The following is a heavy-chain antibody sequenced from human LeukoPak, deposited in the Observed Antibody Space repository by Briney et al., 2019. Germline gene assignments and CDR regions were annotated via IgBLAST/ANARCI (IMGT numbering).Heavy chain of an antibody. Sequence: SGESLKISCKGSGYSFTSYWISWVRQMPGKGLEWLGRIDPSDSYTNYSPSFQGHVTISADKSISTAYLQWSSLKASDTAMYYCARLPLRLTGYYRFPLDYWGQGTLVTVSP. CDR1: GYSFTSYW. J-gene: IGHJ4*02. CDR2: IDPSDSYT. CDR3: ARLPLRLTGYYRFPLDY. D-gene: IGHD3-9*01. V-gene: IGHV5-10-1*01.